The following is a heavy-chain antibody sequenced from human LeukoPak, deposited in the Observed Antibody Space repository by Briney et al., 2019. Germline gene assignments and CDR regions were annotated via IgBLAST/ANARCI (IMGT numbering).Heavy chain of an antibody. CDR2: IIPILGIA. D-gene: IGHD2-21*02. Sequence: ASVKVSCKASGGTFSSYAISWVRQAPGQGLEWMGRIIPILGIANYAQKFQGRVTITADKSTSTAYMELSSLRSEDTAVYYCARLESATAPGDYWGQGTLVTASS. CDR1: GGTFSSYA. V-gene: IGHV1-69*04. CDR3: ARLESATAPGDY. J-gene: IGHJ4*02.